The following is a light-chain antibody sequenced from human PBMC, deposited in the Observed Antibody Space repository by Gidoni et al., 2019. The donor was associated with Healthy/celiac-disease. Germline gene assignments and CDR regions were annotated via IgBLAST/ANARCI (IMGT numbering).Light chain of an antibody. V-gene: IGKV2-28*01. CDR1: QSHLHSNGYNY. CDR2: LGS. CDR3: MQALQTPFT. Sequence: DIVMTQSPLSLPVTPGEPASIPCRSSQSHLHSNGYNYLDWYLQKPGQSPQLLIYLGSNRASGVPDRFSGSGSGTDFTLKISRVEAEDVGVYYCMQALQTPFTFGPGTKVDIK. J-gene: IGKJ3*01.